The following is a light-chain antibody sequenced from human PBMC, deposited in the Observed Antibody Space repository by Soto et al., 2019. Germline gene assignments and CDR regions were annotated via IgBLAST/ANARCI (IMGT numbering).Light chain of an antibody. J-gene: IGKJ2*01. CDR3: QQYNGWPDS. CDR2: GAA. CDR1: VSVVTN. V-gene: IGKV3-15*01. Sequence: ETGMTQSPATLYLPPGERATLSSMASVSVVTNLSWYHQRPGQVPRLLIFGAATRAPSIPDRFCGIGSGTDFFITIASLHSEDLGVYYCQQYNGWPDSFGQGTKLEIK.